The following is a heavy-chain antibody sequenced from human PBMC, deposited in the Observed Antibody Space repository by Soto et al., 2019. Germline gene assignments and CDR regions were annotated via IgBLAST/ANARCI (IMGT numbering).Heavy chain of an antibody. D-gene: IGHD6-19*01. Sequence: XSVKVSCKGSGYTFTSYGSSWVRQAPGQGLEWMGWVGAYNGNTNYAQKFQGRVTMTTDTSTSTAYMELRSLRSDHTAVYYCARDRGSGSFVYWGQGTQVTVSS. J-gene: IGHJ4*02. CDR2: VGAYNGNT. CDR1: GYTFTSYG. V-gene: IGHV1-18*01. CDR3: ARDRGSGSFVY.